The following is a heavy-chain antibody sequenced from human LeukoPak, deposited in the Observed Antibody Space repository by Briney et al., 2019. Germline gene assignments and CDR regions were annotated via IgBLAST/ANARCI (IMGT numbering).Heavy chain of an antibody. D-gene: IGHD3-9*01. Sequence: PGGSLRLSCAASGFTFSSYAMSWVRQAPGKGLEWVSAISGSGGSTYYADSVKGRFTIARDNSKNTLYLQMNSLRAEDTAVYYCAKARAYYDILTGYSYYFDYWGQGTLVTVSS. J-gene: IGHJ4*02. CDR3: AKARAYYDILTGYSYYFDY. CDR2: ISGSGGST. CDR1: GFTFSSYA. V-gene: IGHV3-23*01.